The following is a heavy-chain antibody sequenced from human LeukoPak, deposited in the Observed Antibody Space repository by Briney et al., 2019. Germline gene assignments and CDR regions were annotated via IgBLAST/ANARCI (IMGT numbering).Heavy chain of an antibody. J-gene: IGHJ4*02. Sequence: SETLSLTCTVSGGSISSYYWSWIRQPPGKGLEWIGYIYYSGSTNYNPSLKSRVTISVDTSKNQFSLKLSSVTAADTAVYYCARVPDHDILTGYFDYWGQGTLVTVSS. V-gene: IGHV4-59*01. CDR3: ARVPDHDILTGYFDY. D-gene: IGHD3-9*01. CDR2: IYYSGST. CDR1: GGSISSYY.